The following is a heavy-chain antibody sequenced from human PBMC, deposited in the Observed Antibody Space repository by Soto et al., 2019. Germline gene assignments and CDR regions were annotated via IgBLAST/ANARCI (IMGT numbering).Heavy chain of an antibody. CDR2: ICYSGST. Sequence: PSDTLSLTCTVSGRSISSYYWTWIRQPPGKGLEWIGYICYSGSTNYNPSLKSRVTISEDTSKNQFSLKLSSVTAADTAVYYCARGGYSSSWYLTYFDYWGQGTLVTVSS. V-gene: IGHV4-59*07. D-gene: IGHD6-13*01. CDR1: GRSISSYY. J-gene: IGHJ4*02. CDR3: ARGGYSSSWYLTYFDY.